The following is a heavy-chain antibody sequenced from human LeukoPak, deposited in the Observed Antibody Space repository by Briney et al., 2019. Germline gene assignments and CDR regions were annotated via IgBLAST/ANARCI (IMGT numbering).Heavy chain of an antibody. CDR2: THYRSKWYN. V-gene: IGHV6-1*01. Sequence: SQTLSLTCAISGDSVSNNSAAWNWIRQSLSRGLEWLGRTHYRSKWYNDYAVSVKSRITINPDTSKNQFSLQLNSVTPEDTAVYYCAKAREWPYAFDIWGQGTMVTVSS. CDR3: AKAREWPYAFDI. J-gene: IGHJ3*02. D-gene: IGHD3-3*01. CDR1: GDSVSNNSAA.